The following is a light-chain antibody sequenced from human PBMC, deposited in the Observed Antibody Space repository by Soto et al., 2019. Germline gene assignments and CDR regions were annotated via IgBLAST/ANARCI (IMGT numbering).Light chain of an antibody. CDR3: QQYDSYPAT. V-gene: IGKV1-5*01. Sequence: DIQMTQSPSTLSASVGDRVTITCRASQSISSWLAWFQQKPGKAPKFLIYDASSLDRGVPSRFSGSGSGTEFTLTISSLQPDDFATYYCQQYDSYPATFGQGTKLEIK. CDR1: QSISSW. CDR2: DAS. J-gene: IGKJ2*01.